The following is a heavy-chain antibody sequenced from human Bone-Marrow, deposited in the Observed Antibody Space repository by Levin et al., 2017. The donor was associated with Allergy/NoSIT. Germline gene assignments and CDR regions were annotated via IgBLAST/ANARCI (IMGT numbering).Heavy chain of an antibody. J-gene: IGHJ3*02. V-gene: IGHV3-66*04. D-gene: IGHD6-19*01. CDR1: GFTVSSNY. Sequence: GGSLRLSCAASGFTVSSNYMSWVRQAPGKGLEWVSVIYSGGSTYYADSVKGRFTISRDNSKNTLYLQMNSLRAEDTAVYYCARRHSSGWDSAFDIWGQGTMVTVSS. CDR3: ARRHSSGWDSAFDI. CDR2: IYSGGST.